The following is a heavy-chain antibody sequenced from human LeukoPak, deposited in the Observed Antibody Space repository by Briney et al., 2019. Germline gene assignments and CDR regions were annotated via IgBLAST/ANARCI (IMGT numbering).Heavy chain of an antibody. CDR2: LRYDGSNK. V-gene: IGHV3-30*02. CDR1: GIRFSKYS. D-gene: IGHD3-22*01. CDR3: AKDRGAYYYDSSGYWGNDY. J-gene: IGHJ4*02. Sequence: GSLRLSFAASGIRFSKYSMKWGRQAPGKGLEWVGVLRYDGSNKYYADSVKGRFTIYGDNSKNTLYLQMNSLRAEDTAVYYCAKDRGAYYYDSSGYWGNDYWGQGTLVTVSS.